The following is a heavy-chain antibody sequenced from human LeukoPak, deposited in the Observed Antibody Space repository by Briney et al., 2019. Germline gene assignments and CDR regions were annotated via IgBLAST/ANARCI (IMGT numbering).Heavy chain of an antibody. CDR2: IGTYSGNI. J-gene: IGHJ4*02. V-gene: IGHV1-18*01. D-gene: IGHD3-10*01. CDR1: GYTFTTYG. Sequence: ASVKVSCKASGYTFTTYGITWVRQAPGQGLEWMGWIGTYSGNINYAQKVQGRVTMTTDTSTSTAYMELRSLRSDDTAVYYCARVHPSGSYHKYWGQGTLVTVSS. CDR3: ARVHPSGSYHKY.